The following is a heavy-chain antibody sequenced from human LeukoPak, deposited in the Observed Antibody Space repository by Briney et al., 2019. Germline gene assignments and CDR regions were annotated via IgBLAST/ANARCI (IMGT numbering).Heavy chain of an antibody. CDR1: GFTFSSYA. V-gene: IGHV3-23*01. Sequence: GGSLRLSCAASGFTFSSYAMSWARRAPGKGLEWVSAISGSGGSTYYADSVKGRFTISRDNSKNTLYLQMNSLRAEDTAVYYCAKYGGSYHTPFDYWGQGTLVTVSS. J-gene: IGHJ4*02. D-gene: IGHD1-26*01. CDR3: AKYGGSYHTPFDY. CDR2: ISGSGGST.